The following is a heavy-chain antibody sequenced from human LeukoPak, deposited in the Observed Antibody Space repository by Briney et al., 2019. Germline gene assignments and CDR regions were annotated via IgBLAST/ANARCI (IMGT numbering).Heavy chain of an antibody. Sequence: ASVKVSCKASGYAFIDYAINWVRQAPGQGLEWMGWINTNTGNPTYAQGFTGRFVFSLDTSVSTTYLQVSSLKAEDTAVYYCARDPGDDFVVPGDPWGQGTLVTVSS. J-gene: IGHJ5*02. V-gene: IGHV7-4-1*02. CDR3: ARDPGDDFVVPGDP. CDR2: INTNTGNP. D-gene: IGHD2-2*01. CDR1: GYAFIDYA.